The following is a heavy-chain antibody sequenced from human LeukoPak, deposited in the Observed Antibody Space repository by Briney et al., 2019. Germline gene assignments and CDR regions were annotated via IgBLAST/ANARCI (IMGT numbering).Heavy chain of an antibody. V-gene: IGHV3-7*01. J-gene: IGHJ3*02. D-gene: IGHD5-18*01. CDR3: ARDRGYNAFDI. CDR1: GFTFSSYW. CDR2: IKQDGSEK. Sequence: GGSLRLSCAASGFTFSSYWMSWVRQAPGKGLEWVANIKQDGSEKNYVDSVKGRFTTSRDNAKNSMYLQMNSLRADDTAEYYCARDRGYNAFDIWGQGTMVTVSS.